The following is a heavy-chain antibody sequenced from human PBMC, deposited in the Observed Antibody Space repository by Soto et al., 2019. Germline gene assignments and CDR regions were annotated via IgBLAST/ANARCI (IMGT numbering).Heavy chain of an antibody. V-gene: IGHV4-39*01. Sequence: SETLSLTCTVSGGSISSSSYYWGWIRQPPGKGLEWIGSIYYSGSTYYNPSLKSRVTISVDTSKNQFSLKLSSVTAADTAVYYCARHLSRTYFDYWGQGTLVTVSS. CDR1: GGSISSSSYY. CDR2: IYYSGST. J-gene: IGHJ4*02. CDR3: ARHLSRTYFDY.